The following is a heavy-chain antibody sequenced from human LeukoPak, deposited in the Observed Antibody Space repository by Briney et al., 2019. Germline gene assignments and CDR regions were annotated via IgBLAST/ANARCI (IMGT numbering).Heavy chain of an antibody. J-gene: IGHJ5*02. CDR3: GREGGYWDWFDP. Sequence: SETLSLTCTVSGGTTSRSTYYWGWIRQPPGKGLEWIGSIYYTGATYHNPSLKSRVTISVDTSKNQFSLTLSSVTAADTAIYYWGREGGYWDWFDPWGQGTLVTVSS. V-gene: IGHV4-39*07. D-gene: IGHD2-8*02. CDR1: GGTTSRSTYY. CDR2: IYYTGAT.